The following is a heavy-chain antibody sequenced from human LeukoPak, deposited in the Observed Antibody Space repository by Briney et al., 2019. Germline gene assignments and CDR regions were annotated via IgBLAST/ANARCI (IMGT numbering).Heavy chain of an antibody. V-gene: IGHV4-59*01. CDR1: GGSISSYY. CDR2: IYYSGST. Sequence: PSETLSLTCTVSGGSISSYYWSWIRQPPGKGLEWIGYIYYSGSTNYNPSLKSRVTISVDTSKNQFSLKLSSVTAADTAVYYCARDRDYYDTSGYWGVFDYWGQGTLVTVSS. J-gene: IGHJ4*02. CDR3: ARDRDYYDTSGYWGVFDY. D-gene: IGHD3-22*01.